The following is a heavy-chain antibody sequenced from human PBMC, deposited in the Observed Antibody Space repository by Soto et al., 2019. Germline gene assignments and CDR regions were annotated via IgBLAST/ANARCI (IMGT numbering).Heavy chain of an antibody. V-gene: IGHV4-34*01. CDR1: GGSLSGYY. CDR2: VKDGGHT. Sequence: QVHLQQWGAGLLKPSETLSLNCAVTGGSLSGYYWSWIRQPPGKGLEWIGEVKDGGHTNYSPSLRGRVTISSDTSNNQFSLRLNSVTAADTGVYYCARGQEGVVATHWDQGSLVTVSS. CDR3: ARGQEGVVATH. D-gene: IGHD5-12*01. J-gene: IGHJ4*02.